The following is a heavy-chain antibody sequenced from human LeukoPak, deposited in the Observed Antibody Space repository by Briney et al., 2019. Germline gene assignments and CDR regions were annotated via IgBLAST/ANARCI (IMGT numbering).Heavy chain of an antibody. CDR2: ISYDGSNK. J-gene: IGHJ4*02. V-gene: IGHV3-30*01. CDR3: ARGVSSSYPPNYFDY. CDR1: GFTFSSYA. D-gene: IGHD6-6*01. Sequence: GGYPRLSCAASGFTFSSYAMHWVRQAPGKGLEWVAVISYDGSNKYYADSVKGRFTISRDNSKNTLYLQMNSLRAEDTAVYYCARGVSSSYPPNYFDYWGQGTLVTVSS.